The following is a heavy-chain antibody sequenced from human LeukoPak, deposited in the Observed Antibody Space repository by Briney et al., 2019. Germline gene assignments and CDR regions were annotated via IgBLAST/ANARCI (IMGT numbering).Heavy chain of an antibody. V-gene: IGHV3-23*01. J-gene: IGHJ4*02. Sequence: GGSLRLSCAASGFTFSSYGMSWVRQAPGKGLEWVSAISGSGGSTYYADSVKGRFTISRDNAKNSLYLQMNSLRAEDTALYYCASYYYGSGSLDYWGQGTLVTVSS. CDR2: ISGSGGST. CDR1: GFTFSSYG. D-gene: IGHD3-10*01. CDR3: ASYYYGSGSLDY.